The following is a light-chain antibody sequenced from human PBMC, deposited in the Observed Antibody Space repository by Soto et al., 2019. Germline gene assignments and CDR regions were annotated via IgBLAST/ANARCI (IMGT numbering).Light chain of an antibody. J-gene: IGKJ2*01. CDR3: MQPLFKPLS. CDR1: QSLLHSNGGNY. Sequence: IVMTQSPLSLPVTPGESASISCRSSQSLLHSNGGNYLDWFLHKPGQSPQLLIYLGSYRVSWVPDRYSGSRSGTDFTLKTIRLKAEEVGVDYSMQPLFKPLSFGQGTKVQIK. V-gene: IGKV2-28*01. CDR2: LGS.